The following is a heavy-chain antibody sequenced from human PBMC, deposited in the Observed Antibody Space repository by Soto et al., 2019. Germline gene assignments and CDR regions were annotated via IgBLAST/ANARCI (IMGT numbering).Heavy chain of an antibody. CDR2: ISGSDGST. V-gene: IGHV3-23*01. Sequence: EVQLLESGGGLVQPGGSLRLSCAASGFTFSNYAMSWVRQAPGEGLEWVSTISGSDGSTYYADSVKGRFTIARDISKITMYLQMNSLRAEDTAIYYCAKERSSGYYFFDYWGQGTLVTVSS. D-gene: IGHD5-12*01. CDR1: GFTFSNYA. J-gene: IGHJ4*02. CDR3: AKERSSGYYFFDY.